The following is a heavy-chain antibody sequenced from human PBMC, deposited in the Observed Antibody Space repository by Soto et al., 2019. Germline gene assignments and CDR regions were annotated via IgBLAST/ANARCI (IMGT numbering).Heavy chain of an antibody. CDR1: GFTFSSYA. D-gene: IGHD4-4*01. V-gene: IGHV3-30-3*01. Sequence: GGSLRLSCAASGFTFSSYAMHWVRQAPGKGLEWVAVISYDGSNKYYADSVKGRFTISRDNSKNTLYLQMNSLRAEDTAVYYCASQIWTTLGYAFDIWGQGTMVTVSS. J-gene: IGHJ3*02. CDR2: ISYDGSNK. CDR3: ASQIWTTLGYAFDI.